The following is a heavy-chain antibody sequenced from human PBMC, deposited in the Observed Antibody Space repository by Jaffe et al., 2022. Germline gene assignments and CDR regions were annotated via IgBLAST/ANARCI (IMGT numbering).Heavy chain of an antibody. CDR3: VRVNTGAYHFDH. J-gene: IGHJ4*02. CDR1: GFTFSTYW. D-gene: IGHD2-21*01. CDR2: SNSDGSIT. Sequence: EVQLVESGGGLVQPGGSLRLSCAASGFTFSTYWMHWVRQAPGKGLVWVSRSNSDGSITSYADSVKGRFTISRDNAKNTLYLQMNSLRVEDTAVYYCVRVNTGAYHFDHWGQGTLVTVSS. V-gene: IGHV3-74*01.